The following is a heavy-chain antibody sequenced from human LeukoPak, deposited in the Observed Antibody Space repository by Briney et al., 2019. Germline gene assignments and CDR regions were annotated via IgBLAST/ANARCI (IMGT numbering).Heavy chain of an antibody. J-gene: IGHJ6*04. Sequence: SETLSLTCTVSGGSISSGSYYWSWIRQPAGKGLEWIGRIYSSGSTNYNPSLKSRVTISLDTSKNQFSLKLSSVTAADTAVYYCARGKPRTTVTTRTLDVWGKGTTVTVSS. CDR2: IYSSGST. CDR1: GGSISSGSYY. CDR3: ARGKPRTTVTTRTLDV. D-gene: IGHD4-17*01. V-gene: IGHV4-61*02.